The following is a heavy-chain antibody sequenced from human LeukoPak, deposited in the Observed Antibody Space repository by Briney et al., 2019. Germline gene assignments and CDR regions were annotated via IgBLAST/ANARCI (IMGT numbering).Heavy chain of an antibody. CDR1: GGSFSSYY. Sequence: SETLSLTCTVSGGSFSSYYWSWIRQPPGKGLEWIGYVFYNGNTNYNPSLKSRLTISVDTPKNQFSLKLSSVTAADTAVYYCVRGESSGWYYFNYWGQGTLVTVSS. V-gene: IGHV4-59*12. J-gene: IGHJ4*02. CDR2: VFYNGNT. D-gene: IGHD6-13*01. CDR3: VRGESSGWYYFNY.